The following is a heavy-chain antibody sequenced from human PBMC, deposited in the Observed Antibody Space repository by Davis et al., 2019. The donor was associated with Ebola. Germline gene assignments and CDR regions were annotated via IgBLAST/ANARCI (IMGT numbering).Heavy chain of an antibody. CDR3: AKSGGGDYGDYLADY. CDR2: ISYDGSNK. CDR1: GFTFSSYG. D-gene: IGHD4-17*01. V-gene: IGHV3-30*18. Sequence: PGGSLRLSCAASGFTFSSYGMHWVRQAPGKGLEWVAVISYDGSNKYYADSVKGRFTISRDNSKNTLYLQMNSLRAEDTAVYYCAKSGGGDYGDYLADYWGQGTLVTVSS. J-gene: IGHJ4*02.